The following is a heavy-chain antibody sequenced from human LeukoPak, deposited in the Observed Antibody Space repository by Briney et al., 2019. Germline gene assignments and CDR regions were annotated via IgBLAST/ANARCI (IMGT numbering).Heavy chain of an antibody. CDR3: ARAGIRHYFDY. Sequence: SETLSLTCTVSGGSINSYYWSWIRQPAGKGLEWIGRIYSSGSTNYNPSLKSRVSMSVDTSKTQFSLKLTSVTAADTAVYYCARAGIRHYFDYWGQGTLVTVSS. J-gene: IGHJ4*02. D-gene: IGHD3-10*01. CDR1: GGSINSYY. V-gene: IGHV4-4*07. CDR2: IYSSGST.